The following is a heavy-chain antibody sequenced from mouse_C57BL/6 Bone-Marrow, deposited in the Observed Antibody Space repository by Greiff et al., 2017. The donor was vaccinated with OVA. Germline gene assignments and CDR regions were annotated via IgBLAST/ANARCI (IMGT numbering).Heavy chain of an antibody. V-gene: IGHV6-6*01. J-gene: IGHJ3*01. D-gene: IGHD1-1*01. CDR2: IRNKANNHAT. CDR1: GFTFSDAW. CDR3: GCYGSSHAWFAY. Sequence: EVKLVESGGGLVQPGGSMKLSCAASGFTFSDAWMDWVRQSPEKGLEWVAEIRNKANNHATYYAESVKGRFTISRDDSKSSVYLQMNSLRAEDTGIYYCGCYGSSHAWFAYWGQGTLVTVSA.